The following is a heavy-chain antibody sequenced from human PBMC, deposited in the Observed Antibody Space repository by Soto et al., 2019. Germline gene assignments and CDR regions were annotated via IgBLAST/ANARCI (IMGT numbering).Heavy chain of an antibody. D-gene: IGHD1-26*01. J-gene: IGHJ3*02. Sequence: GGSLRLSCAASGFIFSSYGMHWVRQAPGKGLEWVAVISYDGSNKYYADSVKGRFTISRDNSKNTLYLQMDSLRAEDTAVYYCAKGIVGATSRAFDIWGQGTMVTVSS. CDR2: ISYDGSNK. CDR1: GFIFSSYG. V-gene: IGHV3-30*18. CDR3: AKGIVGATSRAFDI.